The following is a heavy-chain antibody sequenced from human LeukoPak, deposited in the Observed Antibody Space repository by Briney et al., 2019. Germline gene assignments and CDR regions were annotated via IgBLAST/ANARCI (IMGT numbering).Heavy chain of an antibody. V-gene: IGHV3-74*01. CDR2: INIDGTST. CDR3: ARETWSRGGDAFDI. CDR1: GFTVSNFW. J-gene: IGHJ3*02. Sequence: GGSLRLSCAASGFTVSNFWMHWVRQAPGQGLVWASRINIDGTSTNYADSVKGRLTISRHNTKNTLNLQMNSMTVADTAVYYCARETWSRGGDAFDIWGRGTMVTVSS. D-gene: IGHD3-10*01.